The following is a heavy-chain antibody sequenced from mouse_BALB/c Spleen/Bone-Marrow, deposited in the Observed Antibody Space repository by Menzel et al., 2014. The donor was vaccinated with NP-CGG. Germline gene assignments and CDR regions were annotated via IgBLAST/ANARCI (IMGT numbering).Heavy chain of an antibody. CDR2: ISSGGSYT. CDR3: ARDYYGSSYAMDY. V-gene: IGHV5-9-4*01. Sequence: EVQLVESGGGLVKPGGSLKLSCAASGFTFSSYAMSWVRQSPEKRLEGVAEISSGGSYTYYPDTVTGRCTISRDNAKNTLYLEMSSLRSEDTAMYYCARDYYGSSYAMDYWGQGTSVTVSS. J-gene: IGHJ4*01. D-gene: IGHD1-1*01. CDR1: GFTFSSYA.